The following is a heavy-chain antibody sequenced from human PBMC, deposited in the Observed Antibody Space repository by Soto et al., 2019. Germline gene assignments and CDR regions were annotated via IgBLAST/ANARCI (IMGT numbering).Heavy chain of an antibody. V-gene: IGHV3-74*01. J-gene: IGHJ6*04. CDR1: GFTLSGRS. Sequence: EVQLVESGGGLVQPGGSLRLSCAASGFTLSGRSMHWVRQAPGKGLVYVSGIDSSGTDSSYADSVKGRFTSSRDNAKNMLFLQMNSLRVEYTDVYYCDRGWFGPDVWGKGTTVTVSS. CDR2: IDSSGTDS. CDR3: DRGWFGPDV. D-gene: IGHD3-10*01.